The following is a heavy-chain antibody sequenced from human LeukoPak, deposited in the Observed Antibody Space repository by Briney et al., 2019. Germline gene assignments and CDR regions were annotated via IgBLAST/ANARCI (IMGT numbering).Heavy chain of an antibody. CDR3: VSDTALGY. J-gene: IGHJ4*02. V-gene: IGHV3-74*01. CDR1: GFIFSSYS. CDR2: IKTDGSST. D-gene: IGHD5-18*01. Sequence: PGGSLRLSCAASGFIFSSYSVNWVRQAPGKGLVWVSRIKTDGSSTFYADSVKGRFTISRDNAKNTMYLQMNSLRVEDTAVYYCVSDTALGYWGQGTLVTVSS.